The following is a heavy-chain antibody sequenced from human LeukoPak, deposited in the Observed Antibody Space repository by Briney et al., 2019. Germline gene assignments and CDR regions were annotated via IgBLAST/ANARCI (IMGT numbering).Heavy chain of an antibody. J-gene: IGHJ4*02. Sequence: GGSLRLSCAASGITFRGYWMSWVRQAPGKGLEWVANTNEHGSEKYYVDSVKGRFTISRDNAKNPLYLQMNSLRAEDTAIYYCTINGHWGQGTLVSVSS. CDR3: TINGH. CDR1: GITFRGYW. CDR2: TNEHGSEK. D-gene: IGHD5-24*01. V-gene: IGHV3-7*01.